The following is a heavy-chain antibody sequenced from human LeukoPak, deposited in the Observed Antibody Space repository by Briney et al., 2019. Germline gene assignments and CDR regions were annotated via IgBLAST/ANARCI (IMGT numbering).Heavy chain of an antibody. V-gene: IGHV4-34*01. CDR3: ARGATISETGYFDF. CDR2: IDHRGDT. Sequence: SETLSLTCAVYGGSFSRYYWSWIRQSPGKGLEWIAEIDHRGDTNYNPSVKSGVTISVATSKNHFSLKVRSLSAAATAVYYCARGATISETGYFDFWGQGTLVTVSS. D-gene: IGHD1-1*01. CDR1: GGSFSRYY. J-gene: IGHJ4*03.